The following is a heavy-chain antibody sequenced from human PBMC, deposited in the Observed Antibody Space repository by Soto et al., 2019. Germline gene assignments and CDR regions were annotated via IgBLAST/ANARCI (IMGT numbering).Heavy chain of an antibody. CDR2: ISSSSRYT. V-gene: IGHV3-11*06. Sequence: QVQLVESGGGLVKPGGSLRLSCAASGFTFSDYYMSWIRQAPGKGLAWVSYISSSSRYTNYADSVKGRFTISRDNAKNSRYLQMNRLRAEDTAVYYCARGPLWIQLGHIVTTAGFYYWGQGTLVTVSS. CDR3: ARGPLWIQLGHIVTTAGFYY. J-gene: IGHJ4*02. D-gene: IGHD5-18*01. CDR1: GFTFSDYY.